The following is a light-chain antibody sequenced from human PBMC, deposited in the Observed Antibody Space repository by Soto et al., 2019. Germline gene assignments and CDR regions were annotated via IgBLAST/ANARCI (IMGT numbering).Light chain of an antibody. V-gene: IGLV1-51*01. CDR2: NDN. CDR1: SSNIGGNS. Sequence: QSVLTQPPSVSAAPGQKLTISYSGSSSNIGGNSVSWYQQRPGTAPKLLICNDNKPSSGIPGRFSGSQSGTSATLGITGFQTGDEADYYCGSWDSSRSAYVFGTGTKVTGL. CDR3: GSWDSSRSAYV. J-gene: IGLJ1*01.